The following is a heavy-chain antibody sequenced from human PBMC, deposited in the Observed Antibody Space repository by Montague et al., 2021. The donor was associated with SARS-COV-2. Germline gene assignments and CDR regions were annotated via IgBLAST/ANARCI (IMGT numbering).Heavy chain of an antibody. CDR1: GDSVSSNIAT. Sequence: CAISGDSVSSNIATRNWIRQSPSRRLEWLRRTYYRSKWYNDYAESVKSRITIDPDTSKHQFSLHLNSVTPEDTAVYYCARIPVGSKYYFDFWGQGTLVTVSS. J-gene: IGHJ4*02. V-gene: IGHV6-1*01. CDR3: ARIPVGSKYYFDF. CDR2: TYYRSKWYN. D-gene: IGHD2-2*01.